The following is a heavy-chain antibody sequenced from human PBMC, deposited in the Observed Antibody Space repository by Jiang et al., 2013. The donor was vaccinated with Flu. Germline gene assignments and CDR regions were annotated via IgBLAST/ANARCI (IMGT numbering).Heavy chain of an antibody. CDR2: IIPIFGTA. V-gene: IGHV1-69*06. D-gene: IGHD3-3*01. Sequence: CGAEVKKPGSSVKVSCKASGGTFSSYAISWVRQAPGQGLEWMGGIIPIFGTANYAQKFQGRVTITADKSTSTAYMELSSLRSEDTAVYYCARDTHITIFGVVEVGMYYFDYWGQGTLVTVSS. J-gene: IGHJ4*02. CDR3: ARDTHITIFGVVEVGMYYFDY. CDR1: GGTFSSYA.